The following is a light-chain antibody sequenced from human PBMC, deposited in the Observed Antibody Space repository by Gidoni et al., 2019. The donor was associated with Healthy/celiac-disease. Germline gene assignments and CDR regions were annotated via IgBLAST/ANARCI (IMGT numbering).Light chain of an antibody. CDR2: WAS. V-gene: IGKV4-1*01. J-gene: IGKJ3*01. Sequence: DIVMTQSPDSLAGSLGERATINCKSSQSVLYSSNTKNYLAWYQQKPGQPPKLLIYWASTRESGVPDRFSGSGSGTDFTLTISSLQAEDVAVYYCQQYYSTPPTFGPGTKVDIK. CDR3: QQYYSTPPT. CDR1: QSVLYSSNTKNY.